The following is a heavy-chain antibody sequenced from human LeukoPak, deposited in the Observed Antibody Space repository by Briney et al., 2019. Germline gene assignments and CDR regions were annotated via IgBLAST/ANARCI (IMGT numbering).Heavy chain of an antibody. Sequence: SETLSLTCTVSGGSISSYYWSWLRQPPGKGLEWIGYIYYTGSTKYNPSLKSRVTISVDTSKNQFSLKLSSVTAADTAVYYFVRGIAAAGLYFDYWGQGTLVTVSS. D-gene: IGHD6-13*01. V-gene: IGHV4-59*01. CDR1: GGSISSYY. CDR3: VRGIAAAGLYFDY. J-gene: IGHJ4*02. CDR2: IYYTGST.